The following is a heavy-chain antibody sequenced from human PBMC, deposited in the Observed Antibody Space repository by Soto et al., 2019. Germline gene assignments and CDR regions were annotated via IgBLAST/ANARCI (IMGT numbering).Heavy chain of an antibody. CDR3: AKIAVAGNYYYYGMDV. D-gene: IGHD6-19*01. CDR1: GYTFISYF. CDR2: INPSGGTT. Sequence: QVQLVQSGAEVKKPGASVKISCKASGYTFISYFMHWVRQAPGQGPEWMGMINPSGGTTSYSQKFQGRVTMTRATSPSTVYMELSSRRYEDTAVYYCAKIAVAGNYYYYGMDVWGQGTTVTVSS. J-gene: IGHJ6*02. V-gene: IGHV1-46*01.